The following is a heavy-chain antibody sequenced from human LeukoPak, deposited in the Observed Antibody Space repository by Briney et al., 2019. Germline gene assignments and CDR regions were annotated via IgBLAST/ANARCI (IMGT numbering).Heavy chain of an antibody. CDR2: INPSGGST. Sequence: ASVKVSCKASGYTFTIYYMHWVRQAPGQGLEWMGIINPSGGSTSYAQKFQGRVTMTRDTSTSTVYMELSSLRSEDTAVYYCARGEGGYSGYDYLLIDYWGQGTLVTVSS. V-gene: IGHV1-46*01. J-gene: IGHJ4*02. D-gene: IGHD5-12*01. CDR3: ARGEGGYSGYDYLLIDY. CDR1: GYTFTIYY.